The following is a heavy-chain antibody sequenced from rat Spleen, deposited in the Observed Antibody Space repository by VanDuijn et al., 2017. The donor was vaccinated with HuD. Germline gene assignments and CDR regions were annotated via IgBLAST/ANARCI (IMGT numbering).Heavy chain of an antibody. CDR1: GFTFSNYG. J-gene: IGHJ2*01. V-gene: IGHV5-29*01. D-gene: IGHD1-1*01. Sequence: EVQLVESGGGLVQPGRSLKLSCVASGFTFSNYGMAWVRQAPTKGLEWVASISYEGSATSYGDSVKGRFTISRYNAKNTQYLQMDSLRSEDTATYYCARHTTHYFDYWGQGVMVKVSS. CDR2: ISYEGSAT. CDR3: ARHTTHYFDY.